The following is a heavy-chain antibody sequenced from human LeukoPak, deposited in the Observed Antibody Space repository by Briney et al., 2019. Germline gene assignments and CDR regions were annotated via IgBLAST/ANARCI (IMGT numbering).Heavy chain of an antibody. CDR1: GYTFTGYY. Sequence: ASVKVSCKASGYTFTGYYMHWVRQAPGQGLEWMGWINPNSGGTNYAQKFQGRVTMTRDRSISTAYMELSRLRSDDTAVYYCARDGRDAVAGTLFDYWGQGTLVTVSS. D-gene: IGHD6-19*01. J-gene: IGHJ4*02. CDR3: ARDGRDAVAGTLFDY. V-gene: IGHV1-2*02. CDR2: INPNSGGT.